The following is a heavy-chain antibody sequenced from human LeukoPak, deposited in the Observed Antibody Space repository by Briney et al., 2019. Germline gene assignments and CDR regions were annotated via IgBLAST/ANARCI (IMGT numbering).Heavy chain of an antibody. CDR1: GDSISSYY. D-gene: IGHD4-11*01. J-gene: IGHJ4*02. V-gene: IGHV4-59*01. CDR3: VGTTLYYFDY. Sequence: PSETLSLTCTVSGDSISSYYWSWIRQPPGKGLEWIGYIYYSGSTTYNPSLKSRVTISVDTSKNQFSLKLSSVTAADTAVYYCVGTTLYYFDYWGQGTLVTVSS. CDR2: IYYSGST.